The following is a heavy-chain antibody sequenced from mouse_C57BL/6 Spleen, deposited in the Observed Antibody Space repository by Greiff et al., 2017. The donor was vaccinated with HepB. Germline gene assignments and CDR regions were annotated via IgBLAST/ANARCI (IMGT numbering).Heavy chain of an antibody. CDR2: ISGGGGNT. Sequence: EVQGVESGGGLVKPGGSLKLSCAASGFTFSSYTMSWVRQTPEKRLEWVATISGGGGNTYYPDSVKGRFTISRDNAKNTLYLQMSSLRSEDTALYYCARQDGYYGYAMDYWGQGTSVTVSS. V-gene: IGHV5-9*01. CDR3: ARQDGYYGYAMDY. D-gene: IGHD2-3*01. J-gene: IGHJ4*01. CDR1: GFTFSSYT.